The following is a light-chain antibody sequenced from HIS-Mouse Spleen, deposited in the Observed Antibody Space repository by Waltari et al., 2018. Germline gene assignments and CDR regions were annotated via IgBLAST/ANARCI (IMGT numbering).Light chain of an antibody. CDR3: QVWDSSSDHVV. Sequence: SYVLTQPPSVSVAPGKTARITCGGTNIGRKSVPWYQQKPGQAPVLVVYDDSDRPSGIPERFSGSNSGNTATLTISRVEAGDEAEYYCQVWDSSSDHVVFGGGTKLTVL. CDR1: NIGRKS. CDR2: DDS. V-gene: IGLV3-21*03. J-gene: IGLJ2*01.